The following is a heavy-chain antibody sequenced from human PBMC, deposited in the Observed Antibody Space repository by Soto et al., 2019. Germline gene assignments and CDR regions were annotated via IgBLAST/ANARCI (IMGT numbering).Heavy chain of an antibody. D-gene: IGHD2-21*02. CDR3: AKFYGGNSAHTYTIDP. Sequence: EVQLLESGGGLVQPGGSLRLSCAASGVTFSTYAMSWVRQAPGKGLEWVSTISGSGGSTHYADSVKGRFTISRDNSKNPLYLQMNSLRAEDTAVYYCAKFYGGNSAHTYTIDPWGQGTLVTVSS. J-gene: IGHJ5*02. CDR2: ISGSGGST. V-gene: IGHV3-23*01. CDR1: GVTFSTYA.